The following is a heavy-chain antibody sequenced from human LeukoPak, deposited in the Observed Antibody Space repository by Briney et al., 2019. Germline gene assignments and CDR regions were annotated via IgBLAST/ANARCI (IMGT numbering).Heavy chain of an antibody. D-gene: IGHD1-26*01. CDR1: GXTFSSYW. Sequence: GGSLRLSCAASGXTFSSYWVYWVRQAPGKGLVWVSRINTDGSSTSYADSVKGRFSISRDNAKNTLDLQMNSLRADDTAVYYCAGQTGATTTGGYYFDHWGQGTLVTVSS. CDR2: INTDGSST. J-gene: IGHJ4*02. CDR3: AGQTGATTTGGYYFDH. V-gene: IGHV3-74*01.